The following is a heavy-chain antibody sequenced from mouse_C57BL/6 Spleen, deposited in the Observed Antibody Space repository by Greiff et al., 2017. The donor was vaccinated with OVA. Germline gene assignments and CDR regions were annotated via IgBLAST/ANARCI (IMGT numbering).Heavy chain of an antibody. J-gene: IGHJ4*01. Sequence: EVMLVESGGDLVKPGGSLKLSCAASGFTFSSYGMSWVRQTPDKRLEWVATISSGGSYTYYPDSVKGRFTISRDNAKNTLYLQMSRLKSEDTAMYYCARHRDYDRGYAMDYWGQGTSVTVSS. D-gene: IGHD2-4*01. CDR3: ARHRDYDRGYAMDY. V-gene: IGHV5-6*01. CDR2: ISSGGSYT. CDR1: GFTFSSYG.